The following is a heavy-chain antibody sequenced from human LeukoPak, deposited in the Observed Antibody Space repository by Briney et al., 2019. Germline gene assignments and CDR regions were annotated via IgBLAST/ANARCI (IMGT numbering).Heavy chain of an antibody. CDR3: ARDPSNTSGWYFYFEF. V-gene: IGHV1-18*01. CDR2: ICTYNGDK. J-gene: IGHJ4*02. Sequence: SVKVSRKTSGYSFTHYPISGLGPAAGQGLAGVGWICTYNGDKKYAQKLQGRFTMTSDTSTSTVYMELRSLTSDDTAVYYCARDPSNTSGWYFYFEFWGQGTLVTVSS. CDR1: GYSFTHYP. D-gene: IGHD6-19*01.